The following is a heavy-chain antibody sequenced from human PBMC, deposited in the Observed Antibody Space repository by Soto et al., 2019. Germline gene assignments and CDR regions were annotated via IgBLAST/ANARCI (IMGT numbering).Heavy chain of an antibody. Sequence: GGSLRLSCAASGFTFSSYAMSWVRQAPGKGLEWVSAISGSGGNTYYADSVKGRFTISRDNSKNTLYLQMNSLRAEDTAVYYCAKDYYDILTGYYDYWGQGTLVTVSS. CDR2: ISGSGGNT. CDR3: AKDYYDILTGYYDY. CDR1: GFTFSSYA. V-gene: IGHV3-23*01. D-gene: IGHD3-9*01. J-gene: IGHJ4*02.